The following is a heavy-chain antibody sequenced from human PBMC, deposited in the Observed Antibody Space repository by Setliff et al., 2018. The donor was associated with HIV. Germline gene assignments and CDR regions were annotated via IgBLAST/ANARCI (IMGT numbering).Heavy chain of an antibody. CDR3: ARHLRWELPYYFDY. Sequence: SETLSLTCTVSGGSISGTSYYWGWIRQPPGKGLEWIGSIYYSGTTYHNPSLKSRVTISVDTSKNQFSLKLSSVTAAETALYYCARHLRWELPYYFDYWGQGTLVTVSS. D-gene: IGHD1-26*01. CDR2: IYYSGTT. V-gene: IGHV4-39*01. J-gene: IGHJ4*02. CDR1: GGSISGTSYY.